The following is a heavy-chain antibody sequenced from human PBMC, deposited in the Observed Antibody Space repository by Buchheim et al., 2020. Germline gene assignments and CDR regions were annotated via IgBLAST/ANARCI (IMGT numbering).Heavy chain of an antibody. D-gene: IGHD3-9*01. V-gene: IGHV3-30-3*01. J-gene: IGHJ6*02. Sequence: QVQLVESGGGVVQPGRSLRLSCAASGFTFSSYAMHWVRQAPGKGLEWVAVISYDGSTKYYADSVKGRFTISRDNSKNTLYLKMNSLRAEDTAVYYCARVATISFLYYGMDVWGQGTT. CDR1: GFTFSSYA. CDR3: ARVATISFLYYGMDV. CDR2: ISYDGSTK.